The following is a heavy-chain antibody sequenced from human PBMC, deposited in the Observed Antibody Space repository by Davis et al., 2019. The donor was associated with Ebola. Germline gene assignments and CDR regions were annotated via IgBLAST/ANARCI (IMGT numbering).Heavy chain of an antibody. CDR2: ISYDGSNK. Sequence: SLKISCAASGFTFSSYAMHWVRQAPGKGLEWVAVISYDGSNKYYADSVKGRFTISRDNSKNTLYLQMNSLRAEDTAVYYCARDYVTTSHYYYYGMDVWGEGTTVTVSS. V-gene: IGHV3-30*04. CDR3: ARDYVTTSHYYYYGMDV. CDR1: GFTFSSYA. D-gene: IGHD4-11*01. J-gene: IGHJ6*04.